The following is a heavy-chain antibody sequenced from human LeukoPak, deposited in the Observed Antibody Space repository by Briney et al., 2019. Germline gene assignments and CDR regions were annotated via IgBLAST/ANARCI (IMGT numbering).Heavy chain of an antibody. J-gene: IGHJ3*02. Sequence: PSETLSLTCTVSGGSISSTNYYWGWIRQPPGKGLEWIGTIDYTGSTYYNPSLKSRVTISVDTSKNQFSLRLRSVIAADTAVYYCARHRRITSDAFDIWGQGTMVTVSS. CDR2: IDYTGST. V-gene: IGHV4-39*01. CDR3: ARHRRITSDAFDI. CDR1: GGSISSTNYY.